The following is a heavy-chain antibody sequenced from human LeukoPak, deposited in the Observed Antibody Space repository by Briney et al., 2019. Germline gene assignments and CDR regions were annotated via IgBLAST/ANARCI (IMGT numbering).Heavy chain of an antibody. V-gene: IGHV3-15*01. CDR1: GFTFSNAW. CDR3: TTRGY. CDR2: FKSKTDGGTI. J-gene: IGHJ4*02. Sequence: GGSLRLSCAASGFTFSNAWMTWVRQAPGKGLEWVGRFKSKTDGGTIGYAAPVKGRFTISRDDSENTLYLQMDSLKTEDAGVYYCTTRGYWGQGTLVTVSS.